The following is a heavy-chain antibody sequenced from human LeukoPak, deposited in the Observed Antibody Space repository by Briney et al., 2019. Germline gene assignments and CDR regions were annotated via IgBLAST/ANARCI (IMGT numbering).Heavy chain of an antibody. D-gene: IGHD2-8*01. CDR1: GFTFDDYA. CDR2: ISWNSGSI. Sequence: HPGGSLRLSCAASGFTFDDYAMHWVRQAPGKGLEWVSGISWNSGSIGYADSVEGRFTISRDNAKNSLYLQMNSLRAEDTALYYCAKDRAYCTNGVCHYYYYYGMDVWGQGTTVTVSS. CDR3: AKDRAYCTNGVCHYYYYYGMDV. V-gene: IGHV3-9*01. J-gene: IGHJ6*02.